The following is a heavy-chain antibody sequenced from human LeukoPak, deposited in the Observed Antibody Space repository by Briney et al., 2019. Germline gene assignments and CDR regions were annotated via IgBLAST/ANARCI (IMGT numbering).Heavy chain of an antibody. CDR3: ARGPVRDDGLTGISYYFGLDV. D-gene: IGHD2-21*02. CDR2: IHHRAGA. Sequence: PSETLSLTCAVYGGSFTDYYWSWISHLPGNGLEWIGEIHHRAGANYHLSLWGRVTISADTSKNQFSLHLTSVTAADTATFYCARGPVRDDGLTGISYYFGLDVWGHGTTVTVFS. CDR1: GGSFTDYY. V-gene: IGHV4-34*01. J-gene: IGHJ6*02.